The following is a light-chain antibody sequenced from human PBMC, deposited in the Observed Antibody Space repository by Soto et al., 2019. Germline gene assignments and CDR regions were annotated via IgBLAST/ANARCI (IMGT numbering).Light chain of an antibody. CDR2: AAS. J-gene: IGKJ4*01. CDR3: QQSYDTPLT. CDR1: QNIRTY. V-gene: IGKV1-39*01. Sequence: DVDITHSPPSLSASVWDRVTITCRASQNIRTYLNWYQQKPGKAPKLLIYAASTLQSGVPSRFRGSGSETDFTLTISSLQPEDFATYYCQQSYDTPLTFGGGTKVDIK.